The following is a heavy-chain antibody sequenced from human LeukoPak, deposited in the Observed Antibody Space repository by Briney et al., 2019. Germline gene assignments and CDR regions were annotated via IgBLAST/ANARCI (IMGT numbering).Heavy chain of an antibody. D-gene: IGHD2-8*01. CDR1: GYTFTSYG. CDR3: ARGRELMVYAMVDAFDF. CDR2: ISAYNGNT. V-gene: IGHV1-18*01. Sequence: ASVKVSCKASGYTFTSYGISWVRQAPGQGLEWMGWISAYNGNTNYAQKLQGRVTMTTDTSTSTAYMERRSLRSDDTTVYYCARGRELMVYAMVDAFDFWGQGTMVTVPS. J-gene: IGHJ3*01.